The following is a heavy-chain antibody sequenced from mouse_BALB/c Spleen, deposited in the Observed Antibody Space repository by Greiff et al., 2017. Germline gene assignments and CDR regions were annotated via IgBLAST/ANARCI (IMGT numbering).Heavy chain of an antibody. CDR2: IDPENGDT. J-gene: IGHJ3*01. CDR3: NAKYGNYPY. D-gene: IGHD2-10*02. Sequence: EVQLQQSGAELVRSGASVKLSCTASGFNIKDYYMHWVKQRPEQGLEWIGRIDPENGDTEYAPKFQGKATMTADTSSNTAYLQLSSLTSEDTAVYYCNAKYGNYPYWGQGTLVTVSA. V-gene: IGHV14-4*02. CDR1: GFNIKDYY.